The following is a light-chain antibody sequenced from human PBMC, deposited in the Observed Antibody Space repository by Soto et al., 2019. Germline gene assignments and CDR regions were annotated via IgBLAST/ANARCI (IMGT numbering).Light chain of an antibody. J-gene: IGLJ3*02. CDR3: QSYDTALRAWV. Sequence: QSVLTQPASVSGAPGPEVTISCTGSSSNIGATYDVHWYQQLPGASPKLLIFVNTNRPSGVPDRFSGSKSGTSASLAITGLQADDEADYYCQSYDTALRAWVFGGGTKLTVL. CDR2: VNT. V-gene: IGLV1-40*01. CDR1: SSNIGATYD.